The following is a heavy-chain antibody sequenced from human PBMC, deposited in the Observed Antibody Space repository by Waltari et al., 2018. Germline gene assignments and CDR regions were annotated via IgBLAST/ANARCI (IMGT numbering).Heavy chain of an antibody. J-gene: IGHJ5*02. CDR2: IYHSGIT. CDR1: PGSIRSFS. Sequence: QVQLQESGPGLVKPSETLSLTCTVSPGSIRSFSWSWIRLPPGKGLEWIGYIYHSGITSYNPSLKIRVTIGVDTSKNQFSLKMRSVTAADTAVYYCARTAPPYSNAAYGGWSDPWGQGTLVTVSS. D-gene: IGHD4-4*01. V-gene: IGHV4-59*08. CDR3: ARTAPPYSNAAYGGWSDP.